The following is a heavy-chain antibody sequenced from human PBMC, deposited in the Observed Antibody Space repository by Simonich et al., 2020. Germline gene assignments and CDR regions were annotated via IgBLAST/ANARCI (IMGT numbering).Heavy chain of an antibody. CDR1: GGSISSSSYY. Sequence: QLQLQESGPGLVKPSETLSLTCTVPGGSISSSSYYWGWIRQPPGKGLEWIGSIYYSGSTNYNPSLKSRVTISVDTSKNQFSLKLSSVTAADTAVYYCARHAGFAFDIWGQGTMVTVSS. J-gene: IGHJ3*02. CDR2: IYYSGST. V-gene: IGHV4-39*01. CDR3: ARHAGFAFDI. D-gene: IGHD6-13*01.